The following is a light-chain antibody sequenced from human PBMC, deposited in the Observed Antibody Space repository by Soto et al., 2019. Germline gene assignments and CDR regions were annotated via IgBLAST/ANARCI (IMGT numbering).Light chain of an antibody. J-gene: IGLJ1*01. Sequence: QSVLTQPASVSGSPGQPITISCTGTSTDVGRYNYVSWYQQHPGKAPKLMIYDVANRPSGVSNRFSGSKSGITASLTISGLQAEYVADYYCSSYTTISTYVFGTGTNVTVL. V-gene: IGLV2-14*01. CDR3: SSYTTISTYV. CDR1: STDVGRYNY. CDR2: DVA.